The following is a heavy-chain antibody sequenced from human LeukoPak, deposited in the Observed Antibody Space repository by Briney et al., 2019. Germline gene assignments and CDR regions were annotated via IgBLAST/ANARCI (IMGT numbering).Heavy chain of an antibody. D-gene: IGHD1-26*01. Sequence: PSETLSLTCTVSGGSISSSSNFWGWIRQPPGKGLEWIGSISYSGSTYYNPSLKSRVTVSVDTSKNQFSLKLSSVTAADTAVYYCARLTPYSGSPLGDYWGQGTLVTVSS. CDR1: GGSISSSSNF. CDR3: ARLTPYSGSPLGDY. V-gene: IGHV4-39*01. CDR2: ISYSGST. J-gene: IGHJ4*02.